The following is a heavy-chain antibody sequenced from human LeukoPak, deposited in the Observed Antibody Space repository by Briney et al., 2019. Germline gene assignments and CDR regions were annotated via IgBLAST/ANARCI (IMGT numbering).Heavy chain of an antibody. Sequence: GGSLRLSCVVSGFTFSTYAMSWVRQAPGKGLEWVSGIGGSGGDTFYADSVRGRFTVTRDNSKDTLFLQIDSLRTEDTAVYYCVPLGGLGYYQYGMDVWGRGTTVTVSS. CDR2: IGGSGGDT. CDR1: GFTFSTYA. CDR3: VPLGGLGYYQYGMDV. V-gene: IGHV3-23*01. J-gene: IGHJ6*02. D-gene: IGHD3/OR15-3a*01.